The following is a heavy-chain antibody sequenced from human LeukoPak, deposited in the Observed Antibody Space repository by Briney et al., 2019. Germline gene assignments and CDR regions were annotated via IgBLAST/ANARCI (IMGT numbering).Heavy chain of an antibody. Sequence: ASVKVSCKASGYTFTSYYMHWVRQAPGQGLEWMGGIIPIFGTANYAQKFQGRVTITADESTSTAYMELSSLRSEDTAVYYCARGIAAAGTTWWFDPWGQGTLVTVSS. CDR2: IIPIFGTA. J-gene: IGHJ5*02. D-gene: IGHD6-13*01. V-gene: IGHV1-69*13. CDR1: GYTFTSYY. CDR3: ARGIAAAGTTWWFDP.